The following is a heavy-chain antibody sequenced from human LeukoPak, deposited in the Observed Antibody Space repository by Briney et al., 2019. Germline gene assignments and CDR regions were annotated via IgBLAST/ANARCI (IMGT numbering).Heavy chain of an antibody. CDR3: ARQLYYDTSGSYYFDH. Sequence: GASVKVSCKASGYIFTTYGISWVRQAPGQGLEWMGWISAYNGNTNYAKNFQGRVTVTTDTSTTTAYMELRSLRFDDTAVYYCARQLYYDTSGSYYFDHWGQGTLVTVSS. J-gene: IGHJ4*02. D-gene: IGHD3-22*01. CDR2: ISAYNGNT. V-gene: IGHV1-18*01. CDR1: GYIFTTYG.